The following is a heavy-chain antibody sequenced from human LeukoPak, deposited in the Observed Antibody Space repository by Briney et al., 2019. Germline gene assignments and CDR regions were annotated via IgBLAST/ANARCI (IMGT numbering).Heavy chain of an antibody. J-gene: IGHJ4*02. CDR1: GFTFSTYG. Sequence: TGGSLRLSCAAYGFTFSTYGMHWVRQAPGKGLEWVAFIWSDGSNTYYAYSVKGRFTISRDNSKNTLYMQMNSLRAEDTAVYYCARILSSAWGELGYWGQGTLVTVSS. D-gene: IGHD6-19*01. CDR2: IWSDGSNT. V-gene: IGHV3-30*06. CDR3: ARILSSAWGELGY.